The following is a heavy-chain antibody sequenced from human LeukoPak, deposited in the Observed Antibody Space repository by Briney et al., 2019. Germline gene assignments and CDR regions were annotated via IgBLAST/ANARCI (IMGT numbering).Heavy chain of an antibody. J-gene: IGHJ6*03. Sequence: GGSLRLSCTASGFTFADSDVSWVRQAPGKGLEWVGFLRNRAYGGTTDYAASVKGRFTMSRDDSKSIAYLQMNSLKTEDTAVYYCARNWGSLEKGYYMDVWGKGTTVTVSS. CDR1: GFTFADSD. CDR3: ARNWGSLEKGYYMDV. V-gene: IGHV3-49*04. CDR2: LRNRAYGGTT. D-gene: IGHD3-16*01.